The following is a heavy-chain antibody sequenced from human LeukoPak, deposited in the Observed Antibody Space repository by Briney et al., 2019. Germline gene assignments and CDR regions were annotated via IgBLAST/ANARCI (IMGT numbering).Heavy chain of an antibody. CDR3: AMSARRGTLTPAALFDTTFYFYYYMDV. J-gene: IGHJ6*03. CDR2: VNWNGDST. CDR1: GFTFDDYA. D-gene: IGHD2-2*01. Sequence: GGSLRLSCAASGFTFDDYAMTWVRQAPGKGLEWVSAVNWNGDSTGYGDSVQGRFTVSRDNAKNSLYLQMNILRAEDTALYFCAMSARRGTLTPAALFDTTFYFYYYMDVGGKGTTVTVSS. V-gene: IGHV3-20*04.